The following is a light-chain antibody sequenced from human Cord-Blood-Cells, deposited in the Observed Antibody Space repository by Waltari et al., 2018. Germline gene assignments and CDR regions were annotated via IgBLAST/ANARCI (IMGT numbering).Light chain of an antibody. Sequence: QSALTQPASVSGSPGQSITISCTGTSSDVGGYNYVCWYQQHPGKAPNLMIYDVSNRPSGVSNRFSGSKSGNTASLTISGLQAEDEADYYCSSYTSSSTVVFGGGTKLTVL. J-gene: IGLJ2*01. CDR2: DVS. CDR3: SSYTSSSTVV. CDR1: SSDVGGYNY. V-gene: IGLV2-14*01.